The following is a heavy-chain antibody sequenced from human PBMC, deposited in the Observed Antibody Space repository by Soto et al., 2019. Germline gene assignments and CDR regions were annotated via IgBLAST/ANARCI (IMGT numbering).Heavy chain of an antibody. CDR1: GFPFSGYA. V-gene: IGHV3-23*01. CDR3: AKSYYGDYDHRLRFDT. D-gene: IGHD4-17*01. J-gene: IGHJ4*02. Sequence: EVQLLESGGGLVQPGGSLRLSCAASGFPFSGYAINWVRQAPGKGLEWVSIISGIGSSTNYADSVKGRFTISRDNSRDTVYLQMNSLRAEDTAVYYCAKSYYGDYDHRLRFDTWGQGTLVTVSS. CDR2: ISGIGSST.